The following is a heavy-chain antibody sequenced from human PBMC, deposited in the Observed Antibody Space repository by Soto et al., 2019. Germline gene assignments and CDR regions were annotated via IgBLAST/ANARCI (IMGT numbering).Heavy chain of an antibody. CDR2: INHRGST. J-gene: IGHJ3*02. V-gene: IGHV4-34*01. D-gene: IGHD3-16*02. CDR1: GGSISSYY. CDR3: ARGRSTYDYVWGSYRYKDLDAFDI. Sequence: SETLSLTCTVSGGSISSYYWSWIRQPPGKGLEWIGEINHRGSTNYNPSLKSRVTIAVDTSKNQFSLKLSSVTAADTAVYYCARGRSTYDYVWGSYRYKDLDAFDIWGQGTMVTVSS.